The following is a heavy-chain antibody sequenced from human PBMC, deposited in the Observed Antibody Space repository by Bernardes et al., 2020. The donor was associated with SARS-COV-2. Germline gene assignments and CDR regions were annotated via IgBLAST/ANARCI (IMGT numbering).Heavy chain of an antibody. D-gene: IGHD6-6*01. Sequence: LSLTCAVYGGSFSPFYWSWIRQPPGKGLEWIGEINHSGSTNYNPSLKSRVTMSIETSKSQFSLKLDSVTATDSAVYYCARAGGSSASAQDFDFWGQGTLVTVSS. V-gene: IGHV4-34*01. J-gene: IGHJ4*02. CDR3: ARAGGSSASAQDFDF. CDR1: GGSFSPFY. CDR2: INHSGST.